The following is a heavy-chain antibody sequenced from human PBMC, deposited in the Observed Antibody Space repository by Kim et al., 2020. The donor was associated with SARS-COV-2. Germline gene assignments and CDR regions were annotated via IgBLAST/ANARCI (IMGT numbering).Heavy chain of an antibody. J-gene: IGHJ4*02. CDR3: ARGSTSRGFDF. Sequence: GGSLRLSCAASGITFSTYTLHWVRQAPGKGLEWVSSISSSSNSIYYADSLKGRFIISRDNAKNSLSLQMNSLRVDDTAVYYCARGSTSRGFDFWGQGTLVTVSS. CDR2: ISSSSNSI. D-gene: IGHD2-2*01. CDR1: GITFSTYT. V-gene: IGHV3-21*06.